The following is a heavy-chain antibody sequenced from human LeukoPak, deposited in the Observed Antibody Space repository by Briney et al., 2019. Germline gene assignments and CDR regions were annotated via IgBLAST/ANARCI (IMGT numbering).Heavy chain of an antibody. CDR1: GFTFSSYS. J-gene: IGHJ4*02. Sequence: GGSLRFSCAASGFTFSSYSMNRVRQAPGKGLEWVSSISSSSSYIYYADSVKGRFTISRDNAKNSLYLQMNSLRAEDTAVYYCARDTNYYGSGRLFRPFDYWGQGTLVTVSS. CDR3: ARDTNYYGSGRLFRPFDY. CDR2: ISSSSSYI. D-gene: IGHD3-10*01. V-gene: IGHV3-21*01.